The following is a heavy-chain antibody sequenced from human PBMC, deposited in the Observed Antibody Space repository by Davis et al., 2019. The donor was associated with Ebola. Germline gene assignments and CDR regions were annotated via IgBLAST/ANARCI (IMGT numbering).Heavy chain of an antibody. CDR3: ARDRFFAFDF. CDR2: ITKGSDAI. J-gene: IGHJ4*02. CDR1: GFVFSDFS. Sequence: PGGSLRLSCAASGFVFSDFSMNWVRKAPGKGLEWITYITKGSDAIHYADSVKGRFTVSRDNAKNSVFLQMSSLRDEDSAVYYCARDRFFAFDFWSQGVHVSVSS. D-gene: IGHD3/OR15-3a*01. V-gene: IGHV3-48*02.